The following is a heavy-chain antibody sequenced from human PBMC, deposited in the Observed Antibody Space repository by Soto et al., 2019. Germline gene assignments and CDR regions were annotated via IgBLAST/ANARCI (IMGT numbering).Heavy chain of an antibody. CDR1: GGSISSYY. D-gene: IGHD2-21*02. CDR3: ARTALGWFDP. Sequence: SETLSLTCSVSGGSISSYYWSWIRQPPGKGLEWIGYIFYSGRSGSTNHNPSLKSRVTISVDTSKNQFSPKLSSVTAADTAVYYCARTALGWFDPWGQGTLVTVSS. V-gene: IGHV4-59*01. J-gene: IGHJ5*02. CDR2: IFYSGRSGST.